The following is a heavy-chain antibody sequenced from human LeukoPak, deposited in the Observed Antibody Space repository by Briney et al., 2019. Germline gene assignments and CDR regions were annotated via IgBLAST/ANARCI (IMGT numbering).Heavy chain of an antibody. CDR1: GYTLTELS. D-gene: IGHD4-23*01. CDR3: ATVTPNGGTTGYYGMDV. Sequence: GASVTVSCKVSGYTLTELSMHWVRQAPGKGLEWMGGFDPEDGETIYAQKFQGRVTMTEDTSTDTAYMELSSLRSEDTAVYYCATVTPNGGTTGYYGMDVWGQGTTVTVSS. V-gene: IGHV1-24*01. J-gene: IGHJ6*02. CDR2: FDPEDGET.